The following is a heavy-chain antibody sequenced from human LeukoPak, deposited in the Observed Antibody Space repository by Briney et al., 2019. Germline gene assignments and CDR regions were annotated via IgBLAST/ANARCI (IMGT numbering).Heavy chain of an antibody. D-gene: IGHD3-3*01. CDR1: GYTFTSYD. Sequence: ASVKVSCKASGYTFTSYDINWVRQATGQGLEWMGWMNPNSGNTGYAQKFQGRVTITRDTSISTAYMELSSLRSEDTAVYYCARVFSRGDYDYWGQGTLVTVSS. CDR3: ARVFSRGDYDY. V-gene: IGHV1-8*03. CDR2: MNPNSGNT. J-gene: IGHJ4*02.